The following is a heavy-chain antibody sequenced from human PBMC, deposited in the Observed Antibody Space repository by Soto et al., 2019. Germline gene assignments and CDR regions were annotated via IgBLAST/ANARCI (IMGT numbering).Heavy chain of an antibody. Sequence: ASVKVSCKASGYTFASYAISWMRQAPGQGLEWMGWIGAYNGNTNYAQKLQGRVTMTTDTSTSTAYVELRSLRSDDTAVYYCARDPPPPDYWGQGTLVTVSS. CDR3: ARDPPPPDY. V-gene: IGHV1-18*01. CDR1: GYTFASYA. J-gene: IGHJ4*02. CDR2: IGAYNGNT.